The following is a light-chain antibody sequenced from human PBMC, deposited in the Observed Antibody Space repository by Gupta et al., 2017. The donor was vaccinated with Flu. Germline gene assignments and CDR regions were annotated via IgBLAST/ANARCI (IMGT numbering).Light chain of an antibody. CDR1: SNDVGGYNF. CDR2: EVS. Sequence: SALTQPASVSGSPGPSITISYTGTSNDVGGYNFVSWYQQHPGKAPKLMIYEVSDRPSGVSNRFSGSKSGNTASLTISGLQADDEADYYCSSKRSSSALAIFGGGTRLTVL. V-gene: IGLV2-14*01. J-gene: IGLJ2*01. CDR3: SSKRSSSALAI.